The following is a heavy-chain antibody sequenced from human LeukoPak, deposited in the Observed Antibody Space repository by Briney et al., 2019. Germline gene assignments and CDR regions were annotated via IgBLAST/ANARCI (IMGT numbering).Heavy chain of an antibody. V-gene: IGHV4-34*01. CDR2: INHSGST. Sequence: PSETLSLTCAVYGGSFSGYYWSWIRQPPGKGLEWIGEINHSGSTNYNPSLKSRVTISVDTSKNQFSLKLSSVTAADTAAYYCARGDCSSTSCYSFGYYYYYMDVWGKGTTVTVSS. J-gene: IGHJ6*03. CDR3: ARGDCSSTSCYSFGYYYYYMDV. D-gene: IGHD2-2*01. CDR1: GGSFSGYY.